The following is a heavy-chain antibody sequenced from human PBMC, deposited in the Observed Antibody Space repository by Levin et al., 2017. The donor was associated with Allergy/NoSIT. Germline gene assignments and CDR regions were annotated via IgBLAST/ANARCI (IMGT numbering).Heavy chain of an antibody. D-gene: IGHD6-19*01. CDR3: ARAAVEQWLMNWFDP. V-gene: IGHV3-30*03. CDR2: ISYDGGSR. J-gene: IGHJ5*02. CDR1: GFTFRSYG. Sequence: GESLKISCAASGFTFRSYGMHWVRQAPGKGLEWLAVISYDGGSRYYSESVKGRFSISRDDRKNTLYLQMDSLEPEDTAVYYCARAAVEQWLMNWFDPWGQGTLVSVSS.